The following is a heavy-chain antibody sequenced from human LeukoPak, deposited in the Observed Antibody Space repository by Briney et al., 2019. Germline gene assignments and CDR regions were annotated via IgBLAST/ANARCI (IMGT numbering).Heavy chain of an antibody. V-gene: IGHV3-33*06. D-gene: IGHD6-19*01. Sequence: GALRLSCAASGFTFSRHGMHWVRQAPGKGLEWVAVIWHDGSNKKYADSVKGRFTISRDSSKNTLYLQMNSLRVEDTAVYYCAKSVAGNLNWFDPWGQGTLVTVSS. CDR2: IWHDGSNK. J-gene: IGHJ5*02. CDR1: GFTFSRHG. CDR3: AKSVAGNLNWFDP.